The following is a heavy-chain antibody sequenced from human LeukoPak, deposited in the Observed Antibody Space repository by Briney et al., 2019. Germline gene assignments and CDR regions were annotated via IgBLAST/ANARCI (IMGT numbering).Heavy chain of an antibody. D-gene: IGHD5-24*01. J-gene: IGHJ4*02. CDR1: GFTFDDYA. Sequence: PGGSLRLSCAASGFTFDDYAMQWVRQAPGKGLEWVSGISWNSATIGYADSVKGRFTISRDNPKNSLYLQMNSLRAEDTAFYYCVGSRDGFNLGGFYWGQGTLVTVSS. CDR2: ISWNSATI. V-gene: IGHV3-9*01. CDR3: VGSRDGFNLGGFY.